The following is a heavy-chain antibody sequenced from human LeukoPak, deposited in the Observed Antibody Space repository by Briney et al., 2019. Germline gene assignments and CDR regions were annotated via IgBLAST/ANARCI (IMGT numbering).Heavy chain of an antibody. CDR3: ARVRHCSSTSCSWFDP. V-gene: IGHV1-8*03. D-gene: IGHD2-2*01. CDR1: GYTFTSYD. J-gene: IGHJ5*02. Sequence: ASVKVSCKASGYTFTSYDINWVRQATGQGLEWMGWMNPNSGNTGCAQKFQGRVTTTRNISISTAYMELSGLRSDDTAVYYRARVRHCSSTSCSWFDPWGQGTLVTVSS. CDR2: MNPNSGNT.